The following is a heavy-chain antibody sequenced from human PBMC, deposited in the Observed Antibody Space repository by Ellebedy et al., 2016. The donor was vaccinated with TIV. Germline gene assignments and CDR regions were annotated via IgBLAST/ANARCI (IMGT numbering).Heavy chain of an antibody. CDR2: IYPGDSHK. D-gene: IGHD5-12*01. CDR1: GYNFNGFW. J-gene: IGHJ3*02. CDR3: ARHSKPRGSINDDAFDI. V-gene: IGHV5-51*01. Sequence: PGGSLRLSCQGSGYNFNGFWIGWVRQIPGKGLEWVGTIYPGDSHKRYSPSFEGQVTISADKSGNIAYLQWSSLRASDTAMYYCARHSKPRGSINDDAFDIWGQGTMVTVSS.